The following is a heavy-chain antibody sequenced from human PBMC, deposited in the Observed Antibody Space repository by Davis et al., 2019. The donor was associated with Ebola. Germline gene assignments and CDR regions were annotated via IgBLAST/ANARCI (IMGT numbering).Heavy chain of an antibody. J-gene: IGHJ6*02. Sequence: GESLKISCAASGFTFSNYNMNWVRQAPGKGLEWVSSISFTSSYIYYADSVKGRFTISRDNAKNSLYLQMNSLRAEDTAVYYCARDQCSGGSCPNSYGMDVWGQGTTVTVSS. CDR2: ISFTSSYI. V-gene: IGHV3-21*06. CDR1: GFTFSNYN. D-gene: IGHD2-15*01. CDR3: ARDQCSGGSCPNSYGMDV.